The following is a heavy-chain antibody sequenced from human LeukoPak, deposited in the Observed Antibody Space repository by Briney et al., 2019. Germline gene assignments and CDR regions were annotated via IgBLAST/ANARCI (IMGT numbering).Heavy chain of an antibody. V-gene: IGHV4-39*07. J-gene: IGHJ5*02. D-gene: IGHD6-13*01. CDR2: IYYSGST. Sequence: PSETLSLTCTVSGGSISSSSYYWGWIRQPPGKGLEWIGSIYYSGSTYYNPSLKSRVTISVDTSKNQFSLKLSSVTAADTAVYYCARVSGPTIAAADTGFNWFDPWGQGTLVTVSS. CDR1: GGSISSSSYY. CDR3: ARVSGPTIAAADTGFNWFDP.